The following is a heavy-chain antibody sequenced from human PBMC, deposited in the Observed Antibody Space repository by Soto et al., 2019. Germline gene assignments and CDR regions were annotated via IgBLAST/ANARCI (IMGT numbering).Heavy chain of an antibody. CDR1: GFTFSNYG. J-gene: IGHJ1*01. Sequence: QVQLVESGGGVVQPGRSLRLSCAASGFTFSNYGMHWVRQASGKGLEWVAVISHDGTNKYYAESVKGRFTISRDNSENTLYRQMNSLSGAATAVYYCAKDGWVCSSGTCYWPSDPQHWGQSNLVTVSS. CDR3: AKDGWVCSSGTCYWPSDPQH. V-gene: IGHV3-30*18. D-gene: IGHD2-15*01. CDR2: ISHDGTNK.